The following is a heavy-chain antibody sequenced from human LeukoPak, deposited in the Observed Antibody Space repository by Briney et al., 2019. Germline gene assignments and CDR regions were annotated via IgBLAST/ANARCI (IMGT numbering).Heavy chain of an antibody. J-gene: IGHJ5*02. Sequence: SETLSLTCAVYGGSFSGYYGRWIRQPPGKGLEWIGEINHSGSANYNPSLKSRVTISVDTSKKQFSLKLSSVTAADTAVYYCARGRIGYSERNWFDPWGQGTLVTVSS. V-gene: IGHV4-34*01. CDR2: INHSGSA. CDR1: GGSFSGYY. D-gene: IGHD1-26*01. CDR3: ARGRIGYSERNWFDP.